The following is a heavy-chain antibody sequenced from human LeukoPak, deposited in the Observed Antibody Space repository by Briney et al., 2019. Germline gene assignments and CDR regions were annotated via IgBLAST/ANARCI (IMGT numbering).Heavy chain of an antibody. CDR3: ATLMSVLTGYSSFDY. D-gene: IGHD3-9*01. Sequence: ASVKVSCKASGYTFTSYAMHWVRQAPGQGLEWMGWINPSGGSTSYAQKFQGRVTMTRDTSTSTVYMELSSLRSEDTAVYYCATLMSVLTGYSSFDYWGQGALVTVSS. J-gene: IGHJ4*02. CDR1: GYTFTSYA. CDR2: INPSGGST. V-gene: IGHV1-46*01.